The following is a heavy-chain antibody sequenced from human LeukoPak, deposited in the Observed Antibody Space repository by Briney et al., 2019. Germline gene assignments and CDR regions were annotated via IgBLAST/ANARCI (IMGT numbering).Heavy chain of an antibody. J-gene: IGHJ6*02. Sequence: SETLSLTCAVYGGSFSGYYWSWIRQPPGKGLEWIGEINHSGSTSYNPSLKSRVTISVDTSKNQFSLKLSSVTAADTAVYYCARIPVYSSSWYSYYYYGMDVWGQGTTVTVSS. CDR3: ARIPVYSSSWYSYYYYGMDV. CDR2: INHSGST. D-gene: IGHD6-13*01. V-gene: IGHV4-34*01. CDR1: GGSFSGYY.